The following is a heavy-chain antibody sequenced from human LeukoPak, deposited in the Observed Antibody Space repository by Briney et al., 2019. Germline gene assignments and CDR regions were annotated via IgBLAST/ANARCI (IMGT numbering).Heavy chain of an antibody. CDR1: GFTFSSYA. V-gene: IGHV3-30*04. D-gene: IGHD2-21*02. CDR3: ARDSFAVVTATPGGY. Sequence: GGSLRLSCAASGFTFSSYAMHWVRQAPGKGLEWVAVISYDGSNKYYADPVKGRFTISRDNSKNTLYLQMNSLRAEDTAVYYCARDSFAVVTATPGGYWGQGTLVTVSS. J-gene: IGHJ4*02. CDR2: ISYDGSNK.